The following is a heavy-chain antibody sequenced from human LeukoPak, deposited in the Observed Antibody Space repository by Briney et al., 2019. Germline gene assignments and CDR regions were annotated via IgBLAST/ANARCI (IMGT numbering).Heavy chain of an antibody. CDR2: INHSGST. Sequence: SETLSLTCTVSGGSISSSSYYWGWIRQPPGKGLEWIGEINHSGSTNYNPSLKSRVTISVDTSKNQFSLKLSSVTAADTAVYYCARGLLGYYDFWSGYRSYYFDYWGQGTLVTVSS. V-gene: IGHV4-39*07. CDR3: ARGLLGYYDFWSGYRSYYFDY. CDR1: GGSISSSSYY. J-gene: IGHJ4*02. D-gene: IGHD3-3*01.